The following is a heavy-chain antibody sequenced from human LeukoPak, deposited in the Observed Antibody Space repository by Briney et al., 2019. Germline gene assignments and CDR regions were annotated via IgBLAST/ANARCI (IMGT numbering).Heavy chain of an antibody. J-gene: IGHJ4*02. CDR2: IKQDGSEQ. Sequence: GGSLRLSCAASGFTFSSYWMSWVRQAPGKGLEWVANIKQDGSEQYYVDSVKGRFTISRDNAKNSLYLQMNSLRAEDTAVYYCARIPFGYSGAYFFYFWGQGTLVTVS. CDR1: GFTFSSYW. D-gene: IGHD5-12*01. V-gene: IGHV3-7*03. CDR3: ARIPFGYSGAYFFYF.